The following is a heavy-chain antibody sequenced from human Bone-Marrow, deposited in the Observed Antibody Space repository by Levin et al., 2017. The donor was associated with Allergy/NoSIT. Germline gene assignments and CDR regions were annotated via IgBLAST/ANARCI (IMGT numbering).Heavy chain of an antibody. CDR3: AGDVEVGGVTIRTYYYYGVHV. CDR1: GFTFSTYW. CDR2: INQDGSDK. D-gene: IGHD3-16*01. V-gene: IGHV3-7*01. J-gene: IGHJ6*01. Sequence: PGGSLRLSCVASGFTFSTYWMSWVRQAPGKGLEWVANINQDGSDKYYVDSVKGRFTISRDNAKNSLSLQMNNLRAEDTAVYFCAGDVEVGGVTIRTYYYYGVHVSGQGATVTSSS.